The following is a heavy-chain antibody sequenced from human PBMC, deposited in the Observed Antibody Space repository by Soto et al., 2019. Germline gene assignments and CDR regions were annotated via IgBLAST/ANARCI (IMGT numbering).Heavy chain of an antibody. CDR3: ARDEYYYDSSGYYYWPDY. V-gene: IGHV3-33*01. Sequence: GSLRLSCAASGFTFSSYGMHWVRQAPGKGLEWVAVIWYDGSNKYYADSVKGRFTISRDNSKNTLYLQMNSLRAEDTAVYYCARDEYYYDSSGYYYWPDYWGQGTLVTVSS. D-gene: IGHD3-22*01. CDR2: IWYDGSNK. CDR1: GFTFSSYG. J-gene: IGHJ4*02.